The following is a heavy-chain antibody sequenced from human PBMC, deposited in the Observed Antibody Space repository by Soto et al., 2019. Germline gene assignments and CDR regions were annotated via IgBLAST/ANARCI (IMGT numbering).Heavy chain of an antibody. CDR1: GFTFSSYW. CDR2: INSDGSST. CDR3: ARDRFYDILTGYYMAPTV. D-gene: IGHD3-9*01. V-gene: IGHV3-74*01. Sequence: GGSLRLSCAASGFTFSSYWMHWVRQAPGKGLVWVSRINSDGSSTSYADSVKGRFTISRDNAKNTLYLQMNSLRAEDTAVYYCARDRFYDILTGYYMAPTVWGQGTLVTVSS. J-gene: IGHJ4*02.